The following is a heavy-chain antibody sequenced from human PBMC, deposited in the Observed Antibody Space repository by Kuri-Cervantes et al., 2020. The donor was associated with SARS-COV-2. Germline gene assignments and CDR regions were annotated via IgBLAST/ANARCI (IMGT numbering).Heavy chain of an antibody. CDR3: ATVGSSTRGGCYL. J-gene: IGHJ4*02. D-gene: IGHD1-26*01. CDR2: FDPEDGET. V-gene: IGHV1-24*01. Sequence: AAVKVSCKGSGYTLTELSMHWVRQAPGKGYEWMGGFDPEDGETIYAQRFQGRVTMTEDKSTDTAYMELSSLRSADTSVYYCATVGSSTRGGCYLWGQGTLVTVSS. CDR1: GYTLTELS.